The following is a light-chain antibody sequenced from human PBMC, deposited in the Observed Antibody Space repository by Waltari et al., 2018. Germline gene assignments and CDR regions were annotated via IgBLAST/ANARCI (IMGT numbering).Light chain of an antibody. J-gene: IGKJ1*01. CDR3: QQYNGYPT. CDR1: QGISDW. Sequence: DIQMTQSPSTLSASVGDRVTITCRASQGISDWLAWHQQKPGKAPKLLIYKASSLESGVPSRFSGSGSVTEFTLTISSLQPDDFATYYCQQYNGYPTFGQGTRVVIK. V-gene: IGKV1-5*03. CDR2: KAS.